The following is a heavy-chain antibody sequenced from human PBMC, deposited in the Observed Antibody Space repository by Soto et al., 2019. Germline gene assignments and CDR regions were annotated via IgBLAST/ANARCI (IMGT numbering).Heavy chain of an antibody. CDR2: ISGSGGST. CDR1: GFTFSSYA. CDR3: AKDPDGSGPNFDY. D-gene: IGHD3-10*01. V-gene: IGHV3-23*01. J-gene: IGHJ4*02. Sequence: EVQRLESGGGLVQPGGSLRLSCAASGFTFSSYAMSWVRQAPGKGLEWVSGISGSGGSTYYADSVKGRFTISRDNSKNKLYLQMNSLRAEDTAVYYCAKDPDGSGPNFDYWGQGTLATVSS.